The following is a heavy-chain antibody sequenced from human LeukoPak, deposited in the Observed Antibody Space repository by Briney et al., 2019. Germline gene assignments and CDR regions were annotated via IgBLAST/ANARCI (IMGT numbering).Heavy chain of an antibody. Sequence: GASVKVSCKASGYTFTDYALHWVRQAPGRSLEWMGWITTGRGETRYSQDFQRRITLTRDKSANTVYMDLSDLTSEDTAVYYCARGGQQWRGGNYFDSWGQGTLVAVSS. D-gene: IGHD6-19*01. J-gene: IGHJ4*02. CDR1: GYTFTDYA. CDR2: ITTGRGET. V-gene: IGHV1-3*03. CDR3: ARGGQQWRGGNYFDS.